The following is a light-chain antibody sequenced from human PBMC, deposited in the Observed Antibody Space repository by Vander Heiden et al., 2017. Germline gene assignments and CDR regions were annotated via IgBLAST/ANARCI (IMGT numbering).Light chain of an antibody. V-gene: IGKV1-5*03. Sequence: DIQMTQSPSTPSSAGGDRVTITCRASQSISSWLAWYQQKPGKAPKLLIYKASSLESGVPSRFSGSGSGTEFTLTISSLQPDDFATYYCQQYNSYWTFGQGTKVEIK. CDR1: QSISSW. CDR3: QQYNSYWT. J-gene: IGKJ1*01. CDR2: KAS.